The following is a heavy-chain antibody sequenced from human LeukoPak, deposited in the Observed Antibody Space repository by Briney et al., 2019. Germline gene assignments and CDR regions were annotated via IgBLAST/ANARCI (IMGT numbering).Heavy chain of an antibody. V-gene: IGHV1-2*02. CDR3: ARDLAQFWSGYYLVY. J-gene: IGHJ4*02. CDR1: GYTFTAYY. Sequence: ASVKVSCKASGYTFTAYYIHWVQQAPGQGLEWMGWINPNSGGANYEQKFQGRVTMTRDTSISTAYMELTSLKSDDTAVYYCARDLAQFWSGYYLVYWGQGTLVTVSS. CDR2: INPNSGGA. D-gene: IGHD3-3*01.